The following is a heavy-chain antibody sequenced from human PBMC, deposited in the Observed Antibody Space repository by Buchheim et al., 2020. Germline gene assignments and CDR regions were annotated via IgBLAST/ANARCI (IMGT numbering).Heavy chain of an antibody. J-gene: IGHJ4*02. CDR3: ARDLSYGDRRFDY. CDR1: GFTFSSYG. V-gene: IGHV3-33*01. CDR2: IWYDGSNK. Sequence: QVQLVESGGGVVQPGRSLRLSCAASGFTFSSYGMHWVRQAPGKGLEWVAVIWYDGSNKYYADSVKGRFTISRDNSKNTLYPQMNSLRAEDTAVYYCARDLSYGDRRFDYWGQGTL. D-gene: IGHD4-17*01.